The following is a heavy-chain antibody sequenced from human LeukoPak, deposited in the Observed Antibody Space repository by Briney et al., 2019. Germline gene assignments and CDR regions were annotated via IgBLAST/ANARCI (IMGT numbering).Heavy chain of an antibody. D-gene: IGHD4-23*01. CDR1: GYTFTGYY. CDR2: INPNSGGT. CDR3: ARDFERDMTTVADY. J-gene: IGHJ4*02. Sequence: ASVKVSCRASGYTFTGYYMHWVRQAPGQGREWMGWINPNSGGTNYAQNFQGRVIMTRDTSITTAYMELSRLRSDDTAVYYCARDFERDMTTVADYWGQGTLVTVSS. V-gene: IGHV1-2*02.